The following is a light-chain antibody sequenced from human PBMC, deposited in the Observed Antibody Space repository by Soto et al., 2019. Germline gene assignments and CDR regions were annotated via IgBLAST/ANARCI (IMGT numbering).Light chain of an antibody. CDR1: QSVNRY. CDR2: YAS. CDR3: QQRSNWPTT. J-gene: IGKJ4*01. V-gene: IGKV3-11*01. Sequence: EIVLTQSPATLSLSPGERATLSCRASQSVNRYLAWYQQKPGQAPRLLIYYASNRATGIPARFSGSGSGTDFTLTISSLEPEDFADYCCQQRSNWPTTFGGGTKVEIK.